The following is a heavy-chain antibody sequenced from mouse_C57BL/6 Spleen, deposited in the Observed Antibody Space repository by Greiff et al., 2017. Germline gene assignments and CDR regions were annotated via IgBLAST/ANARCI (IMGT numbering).Heavy chain of an antibody. CDR3: TTPGSSYDWYFDV. CDR2: IDPENGDT. Sequence: EVQRVESGAELVRPGASVKLSCTASGFNIKDDYMHWVKQRPEQGLEWIGWIDPENGDTEYASKFQGKATITADTSSNTAYLQLSSLTSEDTAVYYCTTPGSSYDWYFDVWGTGTTVTVSS. V-gene: IGHV14-4*01. J-gene: IGHJ1*03. D-gene: IGHD1-1*01. CDR1: GFNIKDDY.